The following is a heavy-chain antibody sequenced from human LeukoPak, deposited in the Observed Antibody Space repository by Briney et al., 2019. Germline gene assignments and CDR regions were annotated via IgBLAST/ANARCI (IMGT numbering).Heavy chain of an antibody. CDR3: ARVRRVGGSGYYSY. CDR2: INHSGST. CDR1: GGSFSGYY. D-gene: IGHD3-3*01. J-gene: IGHJ4*02. Sequence: SETLSLTCAVYGGSFSGYYWSWIRQPPGKGLEWIGEINHSGSTNYNPSLKSRVTMSVDTSKNQFSLKLSSVTAADTAVYYCARVRRVGGSGYYSYWGQGTLVTVSS. V-gene: IGHV4-34*01.